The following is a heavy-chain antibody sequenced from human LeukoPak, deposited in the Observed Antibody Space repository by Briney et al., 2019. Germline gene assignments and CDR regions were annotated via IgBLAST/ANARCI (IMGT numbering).Heavy chain of an antibody. J-gene: IGHJ5*02. CDR2: ILYDGSNK. Sequence: GGSLRLSCAASQFTFSSYGMHWVRQAPGKGLEWVALILYDGSNKYYADSVKGRFTISRDNSKNTLYLQMNSLRAEDTAVYYCARGITSYYDRSGYPWGQGTLVTVSS. D-gene: IGHD3-22*01. V-gene: IGHV3-30*02. CDR1: QFTFSSYG. CDR3: ARGITSYYDRSGYP.